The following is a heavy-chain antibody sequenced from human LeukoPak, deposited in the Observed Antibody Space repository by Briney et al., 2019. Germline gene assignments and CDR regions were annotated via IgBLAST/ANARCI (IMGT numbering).Heavy chain of an antibody. CDR2: IHYSGST. J-gene: IGHJ4*02. V-gene: IGHV4-59*01. CDR1: GGSISSYS. CDR3: AREGYCSGGSCYYFDY. D-gene: IGHD2-15*01. Sequence: TSETLSLTCTVSGGSISSYSWTWIRQPPEKGLEWIGYIHYSGSTNYNPSLKSRVTISIDTSKNQFSLELSSVTAADTAVYYCAREGYCSGGSCYYFDYWGRGTLVTVSS.